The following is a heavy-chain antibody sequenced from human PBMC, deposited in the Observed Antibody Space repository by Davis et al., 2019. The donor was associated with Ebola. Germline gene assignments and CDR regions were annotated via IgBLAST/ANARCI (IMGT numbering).Heavy chain of an antibody. Sequence: PGGSLRLSCAASGFTFSSYSMNWVRQAPGKGLEWVSSISSSSSYIYYADSVKGRFTISRDNAKNSLYLQMNSLRAEDTAVYYCARFLRNRHTYYYDSSGTYMDVWGKGTTVTVSS. CDR2: ISSSSSYI. J-gene: IGHJ6*04. CDR3: ARFLRNRHTYYYDSSGTYMDV. CDR1: GFTFSSYS. V-gene: IGHV3-21*01. D-gene: IGHD3-22*01.